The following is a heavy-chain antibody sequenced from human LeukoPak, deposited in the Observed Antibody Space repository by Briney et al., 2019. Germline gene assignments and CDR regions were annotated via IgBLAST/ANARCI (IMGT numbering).Heavy chain of an antibody. D-gene: IGHD2-2*01. J-gene: IGHJ4*02. CDR1: GYTFTSYY. V-gene: IGHV1-46*01. CDR2: INPSGGST. CDR3: ARDHCSSTSWAPCPAYYFDY. Sequence: ASVKVSCKASGYTFTSYYMHWVRQAPGQGLEWMGIINPSGGSTSYAQKFQGRVTMTRDTSTSTVYMELSSLRSEDTAVYYCARDHCSSTSWAPCPAYYFDYWGQGTLVTVSS.